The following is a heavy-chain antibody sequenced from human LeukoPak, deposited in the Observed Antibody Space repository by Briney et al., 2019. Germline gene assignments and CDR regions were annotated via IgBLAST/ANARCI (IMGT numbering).Heavy chain of an antibody. CDR3: AKDGQLERRDAFDI. CDR1: GFTFSSYA. J-gene: IGHJ3*02. V-gene: IGHV3-15*01. CDR2: IKSKTDGGTT. D-gene: IGHD1-1*01. Sequence: GGSLRLSCAASGFTFSSYAMHWVRQAPGKGLEWVGRIKSKTDGGTTDYAAPVKGRFTISRDDSKNTLYLQMNSLRAEDTAVYYCAKDGQLERRDAFDIWGQGTMVTVSS.